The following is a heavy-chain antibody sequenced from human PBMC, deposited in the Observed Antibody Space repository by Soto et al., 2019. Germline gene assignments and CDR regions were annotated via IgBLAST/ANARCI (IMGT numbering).Heavy chain of an antibody. CDR3: AREAEAFDY. D-gene: IGHD6-13*01. Sequence: QVQLVESGGGVVQPGRSLRLSCAASEFTFSSYAMHWVRQAPGKGLEWVAVIAYDGRNKYYADSVKGRFTISRDNSKNTVYLQMNTLRAEDTAVYYCAREAEAFDYWGLGTLVTVSS. V-gene: IGHV3-30*04. CDR1: EFTFSSYA. CDR2: IAYDGRNK. J-gene: IGHJ4*02.